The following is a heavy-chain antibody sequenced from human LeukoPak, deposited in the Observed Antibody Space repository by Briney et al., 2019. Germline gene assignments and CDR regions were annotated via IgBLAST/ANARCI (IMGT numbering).Heavy chain of an antibody. CDR2: IWYDGSNK. CDR3: ARDIPTYYDFWSGSTDY. Sequence: GGSLRLSCAASGFTFSSYGMHWVRQAPGKGLEWVAVIWYDGSNKYYADSVKGRFTIFRDNSKNTLYLQMNSLRAEDTAVYYCARDIPTYYDFWSGSTDYWGQGTLVTVSS. V-gene: IGHV3-33*01. J-gene: IGHJ4*02. D-gene: IGHD3-3*01. CDR1: GFTFSSYG.